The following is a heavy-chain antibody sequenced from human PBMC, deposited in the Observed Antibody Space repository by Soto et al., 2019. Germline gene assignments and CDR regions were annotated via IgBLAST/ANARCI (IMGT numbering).Heavy chain of an antibody. D-gene: IGHD6-19*01. CDR3: ARVHSSGWYAGY. Sequence: SETLSLTCAVYGGSFSGYFWSWIRQPPGKGLEWIGEVDHTGSTHYNPSLTGRVTISVDRSKNQFSLQLTSVTAADTAVYYSARVHSSGWYAGYWGRGTLVTVSS. CDR2: VDHTGST. CDR1: GGSFSGYF. J-gene: IGHJ4*02. V-gene: IGHV4-34*01.